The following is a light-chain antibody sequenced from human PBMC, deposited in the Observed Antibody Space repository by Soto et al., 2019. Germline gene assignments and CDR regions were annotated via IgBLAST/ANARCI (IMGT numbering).Light chain of an antibody. V-gene: IGKV4-1*01. CDR2: WAS. J-gene: IGKJ1*01. CDR3: PQYDRPWT. CDR1: QSVLYSSNNKNY. Sequence: DIVMTQSPDSLAVSLGERATINCKSSQSVLYSSNNKNYLAWYQQKPGQPPKLLIYWASTRESGVPDRFSGSGSGTVFTLTISRMQPEDVAAYYCPQYDRPWTFGQGTNVEIK.